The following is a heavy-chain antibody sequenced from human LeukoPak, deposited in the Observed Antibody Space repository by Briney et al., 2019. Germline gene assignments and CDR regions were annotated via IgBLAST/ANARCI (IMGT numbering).Heavy chain of an antibody. D-gene: IGHD6-13*01. J-gene: IGHJ3*02. V-gene: IGHV4-39*07. Sequence: SETLSLTCTVSGGSISSSSYYWGWIRQPPGKGLEWIGSIYYSGSTYYNPSLKSRVTISVDTSKNQFSLKLTSVTAADTAVYYCARGHYSTNWYGPFDIWGQGTMVIVSS. CDR2: IYYSGST. CDR3: ARGHYSTNWYGPFDI. CDR1: GGSISSSSYY.